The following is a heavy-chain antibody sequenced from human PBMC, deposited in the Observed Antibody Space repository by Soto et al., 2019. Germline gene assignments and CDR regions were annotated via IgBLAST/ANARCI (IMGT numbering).Heavy chain of an antibody. D-gene: IGHD1-7*01. Sequence: ASLKVSCKVSGYTLTELSMHWVRQAPGKGLEWMGGFDPEDGETIYAQKFQGRVTMTEDTSTDTAYMELSSLRSEDTAVYYCATDFRLELSGEPYWFDPWGQGTLVTVSS. CDR2: FDPEDGET. V-gene: IGHV1-24*01. J-gene: IGHJ5*02. CDR3: ATDFRLELSGEPYWFDP. CDR1: GYTLTELS.